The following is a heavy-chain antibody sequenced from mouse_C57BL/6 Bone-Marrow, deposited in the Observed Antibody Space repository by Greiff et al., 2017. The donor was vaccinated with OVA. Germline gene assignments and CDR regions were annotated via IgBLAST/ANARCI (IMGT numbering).Heavy chain of an antibody. CDR3: AKYYGSSWGYAMDY. Sequence: EVKLEESGPGLVKPSQSLSLTCSVTGYSITSGYYWNWIRQFPGNKLEWMGYISYDGSNNYNPSLKNRISITRDTSKNQFFLKLNSVTTEDTATYYCAKYYGSSWGYAMDYWGQGTSVTVSS. D-gene: IGHD1-1*01. J-gene: IGHJ4*01. CDR1: GYSITSGYY. CDR2: ISYDGSN. V-gene: IGHV3-6*01.